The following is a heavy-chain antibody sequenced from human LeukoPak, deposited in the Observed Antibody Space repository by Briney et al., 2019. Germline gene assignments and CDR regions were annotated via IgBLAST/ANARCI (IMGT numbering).Heavy chain of an antibody. V-gene: IGHV3-33*01. Sequence: GGSLRLSCAASGFTFSSHGMHWVRQAPGKGLEWVAVIWDDGSNKYYADSVRGRFTISRDNSKNTLYLQMNSLRAEDTAVYYCARHYSSGWHDYWGQGTLVTVSS. CDR2: IWDDGSNK. CDR3: ARHYSSGWHDY. J-gene: IGHJ4*02. D-gene: IGHD6-19*01. CDR1: GFTFSSHG.